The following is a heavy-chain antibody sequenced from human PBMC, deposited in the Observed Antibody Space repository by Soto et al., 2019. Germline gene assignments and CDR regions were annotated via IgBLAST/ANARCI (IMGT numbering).Heavy chain of an antibody. V-gene: IGHV4-39*01. CDR1: GDSITKILYY. J-gene: IGHJ4*02. CDR3: ARVPYYGSGGDGPYFFDY. D-gene: IGHD2-15*01. CDR2: IYYAGNA. Sequence: SETLSLTCTVSGDSITKILYYWAWVRQTPGKGLEWIASIYYAGNAYYNPSLQSRVTISVDASKNQFSLELQSVTAADSAVYYCARVPYYGSGGDGPYFFDYWGQGTLVTVSS.